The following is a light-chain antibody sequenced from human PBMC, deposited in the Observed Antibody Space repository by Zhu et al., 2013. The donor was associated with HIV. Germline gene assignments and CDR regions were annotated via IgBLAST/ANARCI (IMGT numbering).Light chain of an antibody. Sequence: QSVLTQPPSVSAAPGQKVTISCSGSDSNIENSFVSWYQKLPGSAPKLLIYDNDKRPSGIPARFSGSKSRRTATLDITGLQPGDEAEYYCGAWDTILYAGVFGGGTKVTVL. CDR3: GAWDTILYAGV. V-gene: IGLV1-51*01. CDR2: DND. J-gene: IGLJ2*01. CDR1: DSNIENSF.